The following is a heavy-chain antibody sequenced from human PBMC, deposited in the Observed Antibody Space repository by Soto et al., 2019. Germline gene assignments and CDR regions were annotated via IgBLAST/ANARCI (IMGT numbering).Heavy chain of an antibody. J-gene: IGHJ4*02. CDR1: GFTVSTNY. Sequence: GGSLRLSCAASGFTVSTNYMSWVRQAPGKGLEWVSVLFSGSNTYSADSLKGRFTISSDQSKNTLYLQMDSLRAEDTAVYYCARVLVGTTIDFWGPATLVTVSS. CDR3: ARVLVGTTIDF. D-gene: IGHD1-1*01. CDR2: LFSGSNT. V-gene: IGHV3-53*01.